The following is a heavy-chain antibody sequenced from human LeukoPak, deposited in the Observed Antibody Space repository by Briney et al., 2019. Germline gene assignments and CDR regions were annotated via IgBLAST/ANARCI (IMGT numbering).Heavy chain of an antibody. D-gene: IGHD2-8*01. V-gene: IGHV3-64D*06. CDR3: VKDLNGTWSFDY. CDR2: ISSNEYDT. CDR1: GFTFGAYF. J-gene: IGHJ4*02. Sequence: GGSLRLSCSASGFTFGAYFMHWVRQAPGKGLQYVSSISSNEYDTYYADSVKGRFTISRDNSKNTLFLQMNNLRPEDTAVYYCVKDLNGTWSFDYWGQGTLVTVSS.